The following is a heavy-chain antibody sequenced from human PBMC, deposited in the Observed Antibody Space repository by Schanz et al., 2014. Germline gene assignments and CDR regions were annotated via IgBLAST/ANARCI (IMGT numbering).Heavy chain of an antibody. V-gene: IGHV3-21*04. CDR3: AKQIHYDILTVTRN. CDR2: IATSSSTR. D-gene: IGHD3-9*01. J-gene: IGHJ4*02. Sequence: VQLVESGGGVVQPGRSLRLSCAAYGFPLSSYAMHWVRQAPGKGLEWLSYIATSSSTRHYADSVKGRFSISRDNAKNSLYLQLNSLRAEDTAVYYCAKQIHYDILTVTRNWGQGTLVTVSS. CDR1: GFPLSSYA.